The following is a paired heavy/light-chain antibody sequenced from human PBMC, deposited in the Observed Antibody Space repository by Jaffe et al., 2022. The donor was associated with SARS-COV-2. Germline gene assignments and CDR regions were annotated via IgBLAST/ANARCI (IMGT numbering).Light chain of an antibody. V-gene: IGKV3-20*01. CDR3: QYYGSSLT. J-gene: IGKJ4*01. CDR2: GAS. CDR1: QIVSGNY. Sequence: EIVLTQSPGTLSLSPGERATLSCRASQIVSGNYLAWYQQKPGQTPRLLVYGASSRATGIPDRFSGSGSGTDFTLTISRLEPEDFAVYYCQYYGSSLTFGGGTKVEIK.
Heavy chain of an antibody. CDR3: VKGLSSTWLYYFDY. CDR1: GFTFDDYA. Sequence: EVQLVESGGGLVQPGRSLRLSCAASGFTFDDYAMHWVRQAPGKGLEWVSGISWNSGNIGYADSVRGRLTISRDNAKNSVYLQMNSLRAEDTALYYCVKGLSSTWLYYFDYWGQGTQVTVSS. J-gene: IGHJ4*02. CDR2: ISWNSGNI. D-gene: IGHD6-13*01. V-gene: IGHV3-9*01.